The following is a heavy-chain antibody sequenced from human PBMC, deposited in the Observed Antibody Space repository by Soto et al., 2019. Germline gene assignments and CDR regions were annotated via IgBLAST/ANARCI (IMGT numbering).Heavy chain of an antibody. Sequence: QITLKESGPTLVKPTQTLTLTCTFSGFSLNTTAVGVGWIRQPPGKALEWLALIYWDGDKRYSPSLKSRLAITKDTTKNQVVHKMTNMDPVDTATYYCAHREGDDYVWGSYKDAFDMWGRGTLVTVSS. CDR3: AHREGDDYVWGSYKDAFDM. D-gene: IGHD3-16*01. CDR1: GFSLNTTAVG. V-gene: IGHV2-5*02. CDR2: IYWDGDK. J-gene: IGHJ3*02.